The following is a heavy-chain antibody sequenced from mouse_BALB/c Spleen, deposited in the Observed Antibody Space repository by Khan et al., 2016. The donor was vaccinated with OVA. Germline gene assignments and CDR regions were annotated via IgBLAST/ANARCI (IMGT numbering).Heavy chain of an antibody. J-gene: IGHJ1*01. CDR2: ISYSGST. V-gene: IGHV3-2*02. Sequence: VKLLESGPGLVKPSQSLSLTCTVTGYSITSDYAWNWIRQFPGNKLEWMAYISYSGSTRSNPSLNSRISITRDTSKNQFFLQLNSVTTEDTATYYCARRYYYGQWYFDVWGAGTTVTVSS. CDR1: GYSITSDYA. CDR3: ARRYYYGQWYFDV. D-gene: IGHD1-1*01.